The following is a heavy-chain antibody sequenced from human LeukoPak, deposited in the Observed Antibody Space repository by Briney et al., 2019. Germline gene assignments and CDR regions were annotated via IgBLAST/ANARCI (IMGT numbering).Heavy chain of an antibody. CDR2: ISGSGGST. V-gene: IGHV3-23*01. Sequence: GGTLRLSCAAPGFTFSSYGMSWVRQAPGKGLEWVSAISGSGGSTYYADSVKGRFTISRDNSKNTLYLQMNSLRAEDTAVYYCAKVVSYYDILTGYLPVDYWGQGTLVTVSS. J-gene: IGHJ4*02. D-gene: IGHD3-9*01. CDR1: GFTFSSYG. CDR3: AKVVSYYDILTGYLPVDY.